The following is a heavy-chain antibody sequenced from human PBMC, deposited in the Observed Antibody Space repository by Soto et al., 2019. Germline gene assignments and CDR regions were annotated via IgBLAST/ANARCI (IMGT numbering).Heavy chain of an antibody. V-gene: IGHV4-30-4*01. CDR1: GGSISSGDYY. CDR2: IYYSGST. CDR3: AREDPADTAMGTSTDY. J-gene: IGHJ4*02. Sequence: QVQLQESGPGLVKPSQTLSLTCTVSGGSISSGDYYWSWIRQPPGKGLEWIGYIYYSGSTYYNPSLKSRVTISVDTSNNQFSLKLSAVTAADTAVYSCAREDPADTAMGTSTDYWGQGTLVTVS. D-gene: IGHD5-18*01.